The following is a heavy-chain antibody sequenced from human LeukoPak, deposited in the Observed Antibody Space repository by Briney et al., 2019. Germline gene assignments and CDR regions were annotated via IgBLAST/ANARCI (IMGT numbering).Heavy chain of an antibody. V-gene: IGHV3-7*01. CDR1: GFSFSNYS. J-gene: IGHJ4*02. Sequence: GGSLRLSCAASGFSFSNYSMIWVRQAPGKGLEWVANIKQDGSEKYYVDSVKGRFTISRDNAKNPLYLQMNSLRAEDTAVYYCARDLRTVAPDYWGQGTLVTVSS. CDR2: IKQDGSEK. CDR3: ARDLRTVAPDY. D-gene: IGHD6-19*01.